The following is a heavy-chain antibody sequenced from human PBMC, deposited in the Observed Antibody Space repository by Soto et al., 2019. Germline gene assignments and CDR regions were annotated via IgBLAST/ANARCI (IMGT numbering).Heavy chain of an antibody. CDR2: IYYSGST. Sequence: QVQLQESGPGLVKPSQTLSLTCTVSGGSISSGGYYWSWIRQHPGKGLEWTGYIYYSGSTYYNPSLKSRVTISVDTSKNQFSLKLSSVTAADTAVYYCAMGGDYYDSSGYPQGFDYWGQGTLVTVSS. D-gene: IGHD3-22*01. J-gene: IGHJ4*02. V-gene: IGHV4-31*03. CDR1: GGSISSGGYY. CDR3: AMGGDYYDSSGYPQGFDY.